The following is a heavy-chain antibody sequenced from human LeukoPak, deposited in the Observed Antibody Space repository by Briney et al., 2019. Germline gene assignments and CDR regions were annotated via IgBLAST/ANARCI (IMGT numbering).Heavy chain of an antibody. CDR2: ISYDGSNK. CDR1: GFTFSSYG. V-gene: IGHV3-30*18. CDR3: AKDATPYGSGSYLTFDY. D-gene: IGHD3-10*01. Sequence: GRSLRLSCAASGFTFSSYGMHWVRQAPGKGLEWVAVISYDGSNKYHADSVKGRFTISRDNSKNTLYLQMNSLRAEDTAVYYCAKDATPYGSGSYLTFDYWGQGTLVTVSS. J-gene: IGHJ4*02.